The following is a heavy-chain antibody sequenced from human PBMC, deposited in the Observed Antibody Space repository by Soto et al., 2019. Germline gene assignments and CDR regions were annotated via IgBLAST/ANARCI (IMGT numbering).Heavy chain of an antibody. CDR1: GFTFDDYA. D-gene: IGHD6-19*01. CDR2: ISWNSGSI. J-gene: IGHJ4*02. CDR3: AKDIQDSSGWFDY. V-gene: IGHV3-9*01. Sequence: GGSLRLSCAASGFTFDDYAMHWVRQAPGKGLEWVSGISWNSGSISYAASVKDRFTSSRDNAKNSLYLQMNSLRAEDTALYYCAKDIQDSSGWFDYLGQGTLVTVSS.